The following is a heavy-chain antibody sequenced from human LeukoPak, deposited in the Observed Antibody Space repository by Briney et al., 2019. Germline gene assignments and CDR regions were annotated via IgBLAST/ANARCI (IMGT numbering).Heavy chain of an antibody. CDR3: ARASRLDPPFDY. CDR1: GDSINNGSHY. V-gene: IGHV4-61*02. J-gene: IGHJ4*02. Sequence: PSETLSLTCTVSGDSINNGSHYWRWIRQPGGKGREWIGRIFSSGSTSYNPSLKSRVTISVDKSKNQFSLKLSSVTAADTAVYYCARASRLDPPFDYWGQGTLVTVSS. CDR2: IFSSGST. D-gene: IGHD2-2*03.